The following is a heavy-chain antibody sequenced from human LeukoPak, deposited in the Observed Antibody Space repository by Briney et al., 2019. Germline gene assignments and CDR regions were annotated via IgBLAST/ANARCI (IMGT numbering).Heavy chain of an antibody. V-gene: IGHV3-23*01. Sequence: GGSLRLSCAASGFTFSSYGMSWVRQAPGKGLEWVSAISGSGGSTYYADSVKGRFTISRDNSKNTLYLQMNSLRAEDTAVYYCARGSYDSSDFEYFQHWGQGTLVTVSS. J-gene: IGHJ1*01. CDR2: ISGSGGST. D-gene: IGHD3-22*01. CDR3: ARGSYDSSDFEYFQH. CDR1: GFTFSSYG.